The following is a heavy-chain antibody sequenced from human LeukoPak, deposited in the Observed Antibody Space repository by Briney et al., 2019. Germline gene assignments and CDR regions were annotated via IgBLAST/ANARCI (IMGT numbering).Heavy chain of an antibody. V-gene: IGHV4-34*01. CDR1: GGSFSGYY. CDR2: INHSGST. CDR3: ARAQGYCSSTSCYGFGWFDP. J-gene: IGHJ5*02. D-gene: IGHD2-2*01. Sequence: SETLSLTCAVYGGSFSGYYWSWIRQPPGKGLEWIGEINHSGSTNYNPSLKSRVTMSVDTSKNQFSLKLSSVTAADTAVYYCARAQGYCSSTSCYGFGWFDPWGQGTLVTVSS.